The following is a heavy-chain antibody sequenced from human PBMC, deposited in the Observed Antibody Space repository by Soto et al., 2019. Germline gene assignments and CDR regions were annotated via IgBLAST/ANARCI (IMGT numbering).Heavy chain of an antibody. CDR1: GGTFSSYA. V-gene: IGHV1-69*13. J-gene: IGHJ4*02. CDR2: IIPIFGTA. CDR3: ARDRPEYYYDSSVGYFDY. D-gene: IGHD3-22*01. Sequence: SVKVSCKASGGTFSSYAISWVRQAPGQGLEWMGGIIPIFGTANYAQKFQGRVTITADGSTSTAYMELSSLRSEDTAVYYCARDRPEYYYDSSVGYFDYWGQGTLVTVSS.